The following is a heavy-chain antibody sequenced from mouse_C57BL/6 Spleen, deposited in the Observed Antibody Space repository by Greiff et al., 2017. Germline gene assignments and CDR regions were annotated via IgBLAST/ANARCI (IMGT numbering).Heavy chain of an antibody. CDR1: GFNIKDDY. Sequence: EVMLVESGAELVRPGASVKLSCTASGFNIKDDYMHWVKQRPEQGLEWIGWIDPENGDTEYASKFQGKATITADTSSNTAYLQLSSLTSEDTAVYYCTSYSNFFAYWGQGTLVTVSA. V-gene: IGHV14-4*01. D-gene: IGHD2-5*01. CDR2: IDPENGDT. CDR3: TSYSNFFAY. J-gene: IGHJ3*01.